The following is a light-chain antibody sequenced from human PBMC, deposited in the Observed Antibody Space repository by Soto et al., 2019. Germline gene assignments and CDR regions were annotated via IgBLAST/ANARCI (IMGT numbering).Light chain of an antibody. V-gene: IGKV1-39*01. CDR1: QSIANY. CDR3: QQSYFTPLWT. Sequence: DIQMTQSPSSLSASVGDRVTITCRASQSIANYLNWYQQKPGKAPKLLIYAASSLQSGVPSRFSGSGSGTDFILTISSLQPEDFATYYCQQSYFTPLWTFGQGTKVDIK. CDR2: AAS. J-gene: IGKJ1*01.